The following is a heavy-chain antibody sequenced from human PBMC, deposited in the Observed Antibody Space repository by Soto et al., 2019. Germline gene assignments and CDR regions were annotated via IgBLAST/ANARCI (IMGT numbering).Heavy chain of an antibody. D-gene: IGHD2-2*01. CDR3: GRDLTSNANCIDP. CDR2: IYYTGKT. Sequence: SETLSLTCSVSGDYIHVGGYYWTWIRQRPGKGLEWMGYIYYTGKTYYNPSLESRLTMSVDRSKNQFSLRLTSVTAADTAVYFCGRDLTSNANCIDPWGQGTLVTSPQ. J-gene: IGHJ5*02. V-gene: IGHV4-30-4*01. CDR1: GDYIHVGGYY.